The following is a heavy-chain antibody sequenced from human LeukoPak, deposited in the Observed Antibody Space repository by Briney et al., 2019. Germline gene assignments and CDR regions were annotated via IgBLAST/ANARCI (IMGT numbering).Heavy chain of an antibody. Sequence: GGSLRLSCAASGFTFSDHYMDWVRQAPGKGLEWVGRTRNKANSYTTEYAASVKGRFTISRDDSKNSLYLQMNSLKTEDTAAYYCARDAFDIWGQGTMVTVSS. J-gene: IGHJ3*02. CDR3: ARDAFDI. V-gene: IGHV3-72*01. CDR2: TRNKANSYTT. CDR1: GFTFSDHY.